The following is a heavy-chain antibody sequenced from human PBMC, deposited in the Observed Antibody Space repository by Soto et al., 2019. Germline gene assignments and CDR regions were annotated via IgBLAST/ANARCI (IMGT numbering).Heavy chain of an antibody. Sequence: GGSLRLACAASGFTFSSYSMNWVRQAPGKGLEWVSSISSSSSYIYYADSVKGRFTISRDNAKNSLYLQMNSLRAEDTAVYYCARDIFSAAFDIWGQGTMVTVSS. D-gene: IGHD2-15*01. CDR2: ISSSSSYI. CDR1: GFTFSSYS. J-gene: IGHJ3*02. V-gene: IGHV3-21*01. CDR3: ARDIFSAAFDI.